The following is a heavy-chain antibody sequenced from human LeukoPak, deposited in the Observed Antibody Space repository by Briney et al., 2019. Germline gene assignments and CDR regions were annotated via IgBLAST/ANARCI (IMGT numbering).Heavy chain of an antibody. J-gene: IGHJ4*02. D-gene: IGHD4-17*01. CDR1: GGPISSSSYY. CDR3: ATPTTVTTDI. CDR2: IYYSGST. Sequence: PSETLSLTCTVSGGPISSSSYYWGWIRQPPGKGLEWIGSIYYSGSTYYNPSLKSRVTISLDTSKNQFSLKLSSVTAADTAVYYCATPTTVTTDIWGQGTLVTVSS. V-gene: IGHV4-39*07.